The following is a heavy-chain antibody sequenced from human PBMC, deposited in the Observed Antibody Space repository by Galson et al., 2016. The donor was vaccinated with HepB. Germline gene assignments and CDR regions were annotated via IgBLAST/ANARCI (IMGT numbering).Heavy chain of an antibody. Sequence: SVKVSCKASGYPFTSYAMNWVRQAPGQGLEWMGWLNTYTGNPTYAQGFTGRFVFSLDASVSTAYLQISSLKPDDTALYFCARAAEGGSYNPNNWFGPWGQGTVVTVSS. CDR3: ARAAEGGSYNPNNWFGP. CDR2: LNTYTGNP. J-gene: IGHJ5*02. CDR1: GYPFTSYA. D-gene: IGHD1-26*01. V-gene: IGHV7-4-1*02.